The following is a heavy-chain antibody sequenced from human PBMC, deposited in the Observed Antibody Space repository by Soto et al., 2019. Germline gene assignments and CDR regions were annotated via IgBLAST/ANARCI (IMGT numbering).Heavy chain of an antibody. Sequence: QVQLVESGGGVVQPGRSLRLSCAASGFTFSSYGMHWVRQAPGKGLEWVAVIWYDGSNKYYADSVKGRFTISRDNSKNTLYLQMNSLRAEDTAVYYCARSPWFGELWSYYYYYGMDVWGQGTTVTVSS. CDR1: GFTFSSYG. CDR3: ARSPWFGELWSYYYYYGMDV. D-gene: IGHD3-10*01. CDR2: IWYDGSNK. J-gene: IGHJ6*02. V-gene: IGHV3-33*01.